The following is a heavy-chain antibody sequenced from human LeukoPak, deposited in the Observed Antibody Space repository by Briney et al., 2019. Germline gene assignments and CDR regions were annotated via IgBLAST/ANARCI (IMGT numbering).Heavy chain of an antibody. V-gene: IGHV1-69*13. CDR2: IIPIFGTA. D-gene: IGHD3-10*01. Sequence: SVKVSCKASGYTFTSYYMHWVRQAPGQGLEWMGGIIPIFGTANYAQKFQGRVTITADESTSTAYMELSSLRSEDTAVYYCARGGVDYYGSGSYYGFDYWGQGTLVTVSS. CDR3: ARGGVDYYGSGSYYGFDY. J-gene: IGHJ4*02. CDR1: GYTFTSYY.